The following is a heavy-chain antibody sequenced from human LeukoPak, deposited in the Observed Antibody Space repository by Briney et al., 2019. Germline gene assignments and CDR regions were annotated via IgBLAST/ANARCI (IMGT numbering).Heavy chain of an antibody. J-gene: IGHJ3*02. CDR1: GGTFSSYA. D-gene: IGHD1-26*01. Sequence: GASVKVSCKASGGTFSSYAISWVRQAPGQGLEWMGRIIPILGMANYAQKFQGRVTITADKSTSTAYMELSSLRSEDTAVYYCAREAPSAVGATVAFDIWGQGTMVTVSS. CDR3: AREAPSAVGATVAFDI. CDR2: IIPILGMA. V-gene: IGHV1-69*04.